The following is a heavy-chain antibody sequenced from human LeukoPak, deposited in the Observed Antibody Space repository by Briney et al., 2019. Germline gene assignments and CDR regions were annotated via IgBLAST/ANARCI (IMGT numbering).Heavy chain of an antibody. D-gene: IGHD5-18*01. Sequence: ASVKVSCKASGYTFTTYAISWVRQAPGQGLEWMGWISAYYVNTTYAQKFQGRVTMTTDTSTSTAYMELRSLRSDDTAVYYCARDPNAMVTSLFDYWGQGTLVTVSS. J-gene: IGHJ4*02. V-gene: IGHV1-18*01. CDR1: GYTFTTYA. CDR3: ARDPNAMVTSLFDY. CDR2: ISAYYVNT.